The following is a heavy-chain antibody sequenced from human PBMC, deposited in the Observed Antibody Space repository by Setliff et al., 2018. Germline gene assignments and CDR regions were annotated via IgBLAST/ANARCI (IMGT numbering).Heavy chain of an antibody. CDR3: ARCSGSYDAFDI. CDR2: IYYSGST. Sequence: KTSETLSLTCTVSGGSISSGGYYWSWIRQHPGMGLEWIGYIYYSGSTYHNPSLKTLVTISVDTSKNQFSLKLSSVTAADTAVYYCARCSGSYDAFDIWGQGTMVT. V-gene: IGHV4-31*01. J-gene: IGHJ3*02. D-gene: IGHD1-26*01. CDR1: GGSISSGGYY.